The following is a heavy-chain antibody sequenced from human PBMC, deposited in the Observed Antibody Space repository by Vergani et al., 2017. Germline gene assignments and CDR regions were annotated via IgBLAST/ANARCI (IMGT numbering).Heavy chain of an antibody. V-gene: IGHV3-23*01. CDR3: ARDPVMTTVTYYFDY. CDR1: GFPFSSYA. CDR2: ISGSGVST. D-gene: IGHD4-11*01. J-gene: IGHJ4*02. Sequence: EVQLLESGGGLVQPGGSLRLSCAASGFPFSSYAMSWVRPAPGKGLEWVSAISGSGVSTYYADSVKGRFTISRDNAKNSLYLRMNSLRAEDTAVYYCARDPVMTTVTYYFDYWGQGTLVTVSS.